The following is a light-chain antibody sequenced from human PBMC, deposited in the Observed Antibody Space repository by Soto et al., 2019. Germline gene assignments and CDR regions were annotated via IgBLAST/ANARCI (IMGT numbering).Light chain of an antibody. CDR3: SSYTSSSTWV. CDR1: SSDVGGYNY. V-gene: IGLV2-14*01. Sequence: QSALTQHASVSGSPGQSITISCTGTSSDVGGYNYVSWYQQHPGKAPKLMIYEVSNRPSGLSNRFSGSKSGNTASLTISGLQAEDEADYYCSSYTSSSTWVFGGGTKLTVL. J-gene: IGLJ3*02. CDR2: EVS.